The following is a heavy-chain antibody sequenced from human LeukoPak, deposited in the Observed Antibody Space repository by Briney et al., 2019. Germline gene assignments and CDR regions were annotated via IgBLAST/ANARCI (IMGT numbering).Heavy chain of an antibody. CDR1: GFTFSDYY. Sequence: GGSLRFSCAASGFTFSDYYMSWIRQAPGKGLEWVSYISSSGSTIYYADSVKGRFTISRDNAKNSLYLQMNSLRAEDTAVYYCTTRNIAVAGTLIDYWGQGTLVTVSS. J-gene: IGHJ4*02. CDR3: TTRNIAVAGTLIDY. CDR2: ISSSGSTI. V-gene: IGHV3-11*01. D-gene: IGHD6-19*01.